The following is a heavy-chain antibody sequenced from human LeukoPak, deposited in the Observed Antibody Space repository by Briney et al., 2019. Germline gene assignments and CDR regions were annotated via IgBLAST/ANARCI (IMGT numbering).Heavy chain of an antibody. V-gene: IGHV3-33*01. J-gene: IGHJ4*02. CDR3: ARGSQSTWGFFAY. CDR2: IWYDGSNE. D-gene: IGHD1-1*01. CDR1: GFTFSNYG. Sequence: PGRSLRLSCAASGFTFSNYGTHWVPQAPGKGLQWGAVIWYDGSNEYYTGSVKGRFTISRDNAHNTLYLQMNSLRAEDTAVYYCARGSQSTWGFFAYWGQGTRVTVSS.